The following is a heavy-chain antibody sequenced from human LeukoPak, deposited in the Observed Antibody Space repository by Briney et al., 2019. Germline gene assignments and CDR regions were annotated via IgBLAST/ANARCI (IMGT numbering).Heavy chain of an antibody. Sequence: GGSLRLSCVVSGITLSNYGMSWVRQARGKGLEWVSGLSETGGSTKYAESVRRRYIIPRDTSKNTVYLQMHSLRVEDTDVYFSGKRGSVIRAVIIIGFQQEAYYLDYWGQGILVTVSS. CDR2: LSETGGST. CDR3: GKRGSVIRAVIIIGFQQEAYYLDY. CDR1: GITLSNYG. V-gene: IGHV3-23*01. J-gene: IGHJ4*02. D-gene: IGHD3-10*01.